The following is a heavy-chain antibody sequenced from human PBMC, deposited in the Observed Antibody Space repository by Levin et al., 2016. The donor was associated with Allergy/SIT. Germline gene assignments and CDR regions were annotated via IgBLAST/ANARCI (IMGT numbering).Heavy chain of an antibody. Sequence: VRQMPGKGLEWMGIIYPGDSDTRYSPSFQGQVTISADKSISTAYLQWSSLKASDTAMYYCARQDDSSGYYYDAFDIWGQGTMVTVSS. CDR2: IYPGDSDT. CDR3: ARQDDSSGYYYDAFDI. J-gene: IGHJ3*02. V-gene: IGHV5-51*01. D-gene: IGHD3-22*01.